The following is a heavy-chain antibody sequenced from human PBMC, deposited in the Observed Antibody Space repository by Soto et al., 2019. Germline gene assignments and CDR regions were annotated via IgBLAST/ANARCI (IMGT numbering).Heavy chain of an antibody. CDR2: IYYSGST. Sequence: SETLSLTCTVSSGSISSGDYYWSWIRQPPGKGLEWIGYIYYSGSTYYNPSLKSRVTISVDTSKNQFSLKLSSVTAADTAVYYCASLDVDTAMAGFDYWGQGTLVTVSS. V-gene: IGHV4-30-4*01. J-gene: IGHJ4*02. D-gene: IGHD5-18*01. CDR1: SGSISSGDYY. CDR3: ASLDVDTAMAGFDY.